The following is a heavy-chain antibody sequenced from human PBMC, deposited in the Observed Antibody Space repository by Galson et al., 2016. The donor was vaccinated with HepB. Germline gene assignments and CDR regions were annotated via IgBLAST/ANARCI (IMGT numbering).Heavy chain of an antibody. D-gene: IGHD4-23*01. Sequence: SLRLSCAASGFAFGSHWMHWVRQDLGKGLVWVSWINSDGTISNYADSVKGRFTISRDNAKNTLYLQMNSLRAEDTAVYFCVRDHSVVPTTAYNWFDPWGRGTLVTVSS. CDR3: VRDHSVVPTTAYNWFDP. J-gene: IGHJ5*02. CDR1: GFAFGSHW. V-gene: IGHV3-74*01. CDR2: INSDGTIS.